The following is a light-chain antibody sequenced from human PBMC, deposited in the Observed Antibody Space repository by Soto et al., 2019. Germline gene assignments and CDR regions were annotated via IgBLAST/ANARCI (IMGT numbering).Light chain of an antibody. CDR2: AAS. CDR3: QQYDRSPHS. J-gene: IGKJ2*03. Sequence: EIVLTQSPATLSLSAGERATLSCRPSQSLSPSYLAWYQHKPGQGPRLLIFAASSRATGVPDRFSGSGSGKDFTLTITRLEPEDSAIYYWQQYDRSPHSFGRGTQLEIK. V-gene: IGKV3-20*01. CDR1: QSLSPSY.